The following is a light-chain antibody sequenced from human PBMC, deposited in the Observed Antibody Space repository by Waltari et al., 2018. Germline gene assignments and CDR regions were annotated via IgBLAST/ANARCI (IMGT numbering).Light chain of an antibody. J-gene: IGLJ2*01. V-gene: IGLV2-14*01. Sequence: QSALTQPASVSGSPGQSVTIFCAGTSNDVGGYNSVSWYQEHPGQAPRVIIYDVSDRPARVFHPLLWRQLGNTASLTISGLQAEDEADYYCSSQSSNDVVLFGGGTKLTVL. CDR2: DVS. CDR1: SNDVGGYNS. CDR3: SSQSSNDVVL.